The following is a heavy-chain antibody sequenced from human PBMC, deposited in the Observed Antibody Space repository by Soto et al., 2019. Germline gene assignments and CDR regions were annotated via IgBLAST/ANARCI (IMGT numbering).Heavy chain of an antibody. CDR1: GFTFSSYA. Sequence: GGSLRLSCSASGFTFSSYAMHWVRQAPGKGLEYVSSISTNGGSTHYADSVKGRFTISRDNSKNTQYLQMSSLRADDTAVYYCARADSGGDYHYWGQGTLVTVSS. D-gene: IGHD2-21*02. CDR3: ARADSGGDYHY. CDR2: ISTNGGST. V-gene: IGHV3-64D*06. J-gene: IGHJ4*02.